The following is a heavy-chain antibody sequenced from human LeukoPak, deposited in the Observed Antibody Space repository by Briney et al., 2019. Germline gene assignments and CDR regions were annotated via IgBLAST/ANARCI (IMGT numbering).Heavy chain of an antibody. Sequence: GAAVKVSCKASGYTFTNYYMHWVRQAPGQGLEWMGIINPSGGSTSYAQKFQGRVTMTRDMSTSTVYMELSSLRSEDTAVYYCARTSLTSPNMIVVVHGAFDIWGQGTMVTVSS. CDR1: GYTFTNYY. V-gene: IGHV1-46*01. J-gene: IGHJ3*02. D-gene: IGHD3-22*01. CDR2: INPSGGST. CDR3: ARTSLTSPNMIVVVHGAFDI.